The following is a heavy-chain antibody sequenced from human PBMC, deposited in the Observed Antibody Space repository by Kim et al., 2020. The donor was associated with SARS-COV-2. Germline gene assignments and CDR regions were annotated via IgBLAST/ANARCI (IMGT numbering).Heavy chain of an antibody. V-gene: IGHV3-15*01. J-gene: IGHJ3*02. CDR3: ITDGATMRWYTFDI. CDR2: IKSRRDGGTT. CDR1: GFSFGDAW. D-gene: IGHD2-2*01. Sequence: GGSLRLSCTASGFSFGDAWMYWVRQTPGKGLEWVGRIKSRRDGGTTDYATHVKGRFTIARDDSKNTLYLQMTSLKNEDTARYYCITDGATMRWYTFDIWG.